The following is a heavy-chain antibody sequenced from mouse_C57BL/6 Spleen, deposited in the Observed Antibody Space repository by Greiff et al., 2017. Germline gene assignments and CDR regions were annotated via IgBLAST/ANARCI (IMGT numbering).Heavy chain of an antibody. CDR2: IYPGDGDT. CDR1: GYAFSSYW. Sequence: VKLQESGAELVKPGASVKISCKASGYAFSSYWMNWVKQRPGKGLEWIGQIYPGDGDTNYNGKFKGKATLTADKSSSTAYMQLSSLTSEDSAVYFCARDTTVVATGYFDYWGQGTTLTVSS. J-gene: IGHJ2*01. CDR3: ARDTTVVATGYFDY. D-gene: IGHD1-1*01. V-gene: IGHV1-80*01.